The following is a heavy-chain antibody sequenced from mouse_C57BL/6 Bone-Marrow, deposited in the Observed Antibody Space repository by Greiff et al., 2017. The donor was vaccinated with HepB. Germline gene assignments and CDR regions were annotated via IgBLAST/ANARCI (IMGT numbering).Heavy chain of an antibody. CDR3: ARSITTLYFDY. V-gene: IGHV1-74*01. CDR1: GYTFTSYW. D-gene: IGHD1-1*01. CDR2: IHPSDSDT. Sequence: QVQLQQPGAELVKPGASVKVYCKASGYTFTSYWMHWVKQRPGQGLEWIGRIHPSDSDTNYNQKFKGKATLTVDKSSSTAYMQLSSLTSEDSAVYYCARSITTLYFDYWGQGTTLTVSS. J-gene: IGHJ2*01.